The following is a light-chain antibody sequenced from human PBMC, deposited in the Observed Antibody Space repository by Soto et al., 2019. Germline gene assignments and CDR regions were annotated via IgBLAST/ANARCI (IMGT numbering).Light chain of an antibody. Sequence: EIVLTQSPGTLSLSRGERATGSCRASQNVNNNYLVWYQQKPCQAPSLLIYGASTRATGTPARFSGSGSGTEFTLTISSLQSEDFAVYYCQQYIRWPLTFGGGTKVDIK. V-gene: IGKV3-15*01. CDR1: QNVNNN. J-gene: IGKJ4*01. CDR3: QQYIRWPLT. CDR2: GAS.